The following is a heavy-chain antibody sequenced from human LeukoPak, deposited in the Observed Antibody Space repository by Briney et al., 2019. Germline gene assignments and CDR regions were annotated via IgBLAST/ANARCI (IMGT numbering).Heavy chain of an antibody. CDR2: MNPNWGST. CDR1: GYTFTSHD. Sequence: ASVTVSRQSSGYTFTSHDIHWVRQASGQGLEWEGWMNPNWGSTDYAQKFQGRVTMTRNTSISTAYMELSSLRSEDTAVYFCARGPRSGMNDVWFDPWGQGTLVTVSS. CDR3: ARGPRSGMNDVWFDP. J-gene: IGHJ5*02. V-gene: IGHV1-8*01. D-gene: IGHD1-1*01.